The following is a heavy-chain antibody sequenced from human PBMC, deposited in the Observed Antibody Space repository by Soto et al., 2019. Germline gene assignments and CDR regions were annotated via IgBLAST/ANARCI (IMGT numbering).Heavy chain of an antibody. Sequence: PGGSLRLSCAASGFTFSSYWMSWVRQAPGKGLEWVANIKQDGSEKYYVDSVKGRFTTSRDNAERSLYLHLNNLRPEDTAVYYCARGTSTPGLDYLGQGTLVTVSS. V-gene: IGHV3-7*03. J-gene: IGHJ4*02. CDR3: ARGTSTPGLDY. CDR1: GFTFSSYW. D-gene: IGHD1-1*01. CDR2: IKQDGSEK.